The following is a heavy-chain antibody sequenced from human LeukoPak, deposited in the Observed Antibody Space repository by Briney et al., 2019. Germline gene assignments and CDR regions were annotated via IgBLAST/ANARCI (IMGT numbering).Heavy chain of an antibody. CDR1: GGSISRYY. J-gene: IGHJ3*02. Sequence: SETLSLTCTVSGGSISRYYWSWIRQPPGKGLEWIGYIYYSGTTNYNPSLKSRVTISVDTSKNEFSLKLSSVTAADTAVYYCASLHDTSGYLVGFDIWGQGTMVTVLS. CDR3: ASLHDTSGYLVGFDI. D-gene: IGHD3-22*01. V-gene: IGHV4-59*08. CDR2: IYYSGTT.